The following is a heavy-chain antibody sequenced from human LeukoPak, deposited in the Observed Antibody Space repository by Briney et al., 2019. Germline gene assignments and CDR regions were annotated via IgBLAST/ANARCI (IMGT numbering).Heavy chain of an antibody. Sequence: SGTLSLTCAVSGGSISSGNWWSWVRQPPGKGLEWIGEISLSGTTNYNASLKSRVTVSLDKSKNQLSLKLTFVNAADTAVYYCASRRVLTGEPYWGQGILVTVSS. J-gene: IGHJ4*02. V-gene: IGHV4-4*02. CDR2: ISLSGTT. D-gene: IGHD7-27*01. CDR1: GGSISSGNW. CDR3: ASRRVLTGEPY.